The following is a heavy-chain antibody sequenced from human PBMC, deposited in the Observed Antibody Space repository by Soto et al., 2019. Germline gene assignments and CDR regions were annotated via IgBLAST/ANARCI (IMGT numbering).Heavy chain of an antibody. CDR2: ISSSSSYI. CDR1: GFTFSSYS. D-gene: IGHD3-10*01. CDR3: ARPLLWFGELGAFNY. J-gene: IGHJ4*02. V-gene: IGHV3-21*01. Sequence: GGSLRLSCAVSGFTFSSYSMNWFRQAPGKGLEWVSSISSSSSYIYYADSVKGRFTISRDNAKNSLYLQMNSLRAEDTAVYYCARPLLWFGELGAFNYWGQGTLVTVSS.